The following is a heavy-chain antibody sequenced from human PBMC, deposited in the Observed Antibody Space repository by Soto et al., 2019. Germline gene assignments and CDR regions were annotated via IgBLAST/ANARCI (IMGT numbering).Heavy chain of an antibody. CDR1: GFTFSSYA. D-gene: IGHD2-15*01. Sequence: GGSLRLSCVASGFTFSSYAMSWVRQAPGKGLEWVSAISGSGVSTYYTDSVKCRFTISRDNSKSTLYLQMNSLRAEDTAVYYCEKIDGISCYLPSDTGGQETLLPLSS. CDR2: ISGSGVST. CDR3: EKIDGISCYLPSDT. J-gene: IGHJ4*02. V-gene: IGHV3-23*01.